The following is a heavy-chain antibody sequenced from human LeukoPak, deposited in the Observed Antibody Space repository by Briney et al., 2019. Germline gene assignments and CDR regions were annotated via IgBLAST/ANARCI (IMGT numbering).Heavy chain of an antibody. CDR1: GFTFSSYA. Sequence: PGGSLRLSCAASGFTFSSYAMHWVRQAPGKGLEWVAVISYDGSNKYYADSVKGRFTISRDNSKNTLYLQMNSLRAEDTAVYCCAKEPSVEGGYWGQGTLVTVSS. CDR3: AKEPSVEGGY. CDR2: ISYDGSNK. D-gene: IGHD2-2*01. V-gene: IGHV3-30*04. J-gene: IGHJ4*02.